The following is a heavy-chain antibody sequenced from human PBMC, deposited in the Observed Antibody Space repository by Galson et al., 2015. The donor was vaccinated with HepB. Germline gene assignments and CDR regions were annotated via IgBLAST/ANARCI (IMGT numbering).Heavy chain of an antibody. CDR3: AKDDYWGSGANDAFDI. V-gene: IGHV3-30*18. D-gene: IGHD7-27*01. CDR2: ISYDGSNK. J-gene: IGHJ3*02. CDR1: GFTFSSYG. Sequence: SLRLSCAASGFTFSSYGMHWVRQAPGKGLEWVAVISYDGSNKYYADSVKGRFTISRDNSKNTLYLQMNSLRAEDTAVYYCAKDDYWGSGANDAFDIWGQGTMVTVSS.